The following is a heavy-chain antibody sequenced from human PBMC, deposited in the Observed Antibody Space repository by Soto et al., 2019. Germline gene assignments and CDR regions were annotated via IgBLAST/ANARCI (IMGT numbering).Heavy chain of an antibody. J-gene: IGHJ4*02. Sequence: SETLSLTCTVSGGSISSGGYYWIWIRQHPGKGLEWIGYIYYGGSTNYNPSLKSRVTISVDTSKNQFSLKLSSVTAADTAVYYCARAEVGELWSGPPLFNYWGQGTLVTVSS. V-gene: IGHV4-61*08. CDR1: GGSISSGGYY. CDR2: IYYGGST. D-gene: IGHD3-3*01. CDR3: ARAEVGELWSGPPLFNY.